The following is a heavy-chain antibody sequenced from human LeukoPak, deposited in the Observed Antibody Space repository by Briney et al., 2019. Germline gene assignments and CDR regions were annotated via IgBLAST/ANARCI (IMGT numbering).Heavy chain of an antibody. D-gene: IGHD2/OR15-2a*01. CDR1: GYTFTDYY. CDR3: AKRSTIYYFYMDV. J-gene: IGHJ6*03. Sequence: GASVKVSCKASGYTFTDYYMHWVQQAPGKGLEWMGRVDPEDGETIYAEKFQGRVTITADTSTDTAYMELSSLRSEDTAVYYCAKRSTIYYFYMDVWGKGTTVTVSS. V-gene: IGHV1-69-2*01. CDR2: VDPEDGET.